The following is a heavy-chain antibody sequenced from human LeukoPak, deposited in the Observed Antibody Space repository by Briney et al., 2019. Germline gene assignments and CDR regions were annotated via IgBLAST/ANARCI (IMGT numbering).Heavy chain of an antibody. D-gene: IGHD6-19*01. Sequence: PSQTLSLTCTVSGGSISSGAYYWSWIRQPPGKGLAWIGYIYYNGNTYYNPSLKSRVTISVDRSKNQFSLKLSSVTAADTAVYYCARGRVVIAVAGGVYFDYWGQGTLVTVSS. J-gene: IGHJ4*02. CDR3: ARGRVVIAVAGGVYFDY. V-gene: IGHV4-30-2*01. CDR1: GGSISSGAYY. CDR2: IYYNGNT.